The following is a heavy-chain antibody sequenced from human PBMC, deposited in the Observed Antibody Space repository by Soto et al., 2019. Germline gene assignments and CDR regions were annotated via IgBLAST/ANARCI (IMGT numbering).Heavy chain of an antibody. CDR1: GFTFDDYG. CDR3: ARVVITYGGVIGPFDY. D-gene: IGHD3-16*02. Sequence: SGGSLRLSCAASGFTFDDYGMSWVRQAPGKGLEWVSGINWNGGSTGYADSVKGRFTISRDNAKNSLYLQMNSLRAEDTALYHCARVVITYGGVIGPFDYWGQGTLVTVSS. V-gene: IGHV3-20*01. CDR2: INWNGGST. J-gene: IGHJ4*02.